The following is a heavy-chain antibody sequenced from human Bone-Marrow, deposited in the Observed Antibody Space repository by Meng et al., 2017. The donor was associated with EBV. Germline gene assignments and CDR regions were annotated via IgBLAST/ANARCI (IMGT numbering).Heavy chain of an antibody. V-gene: IGHV1-69*01. CDR2: IIPIFGTA. J-gene: IGHJ5*02. Sequence: QGRLAQAGAEVKKPGSSVTVSCKASGGTFSSYAISWVRQAPGQGLGWLGGIIPIFGTANYEQKFQGRVTITADESTSTAYMELSSLRSEDTAVYYCARDCSGSYNNWFDPWGQGTLVTVSS. CDR3: ARDCSGSYNNWFDP. D-gene: IGHD1-26*01. CDR1: GGTFSSYA.